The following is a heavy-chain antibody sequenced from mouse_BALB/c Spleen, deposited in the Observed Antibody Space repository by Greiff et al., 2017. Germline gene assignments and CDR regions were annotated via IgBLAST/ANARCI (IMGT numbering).Heavy chain of an antibody. Sequence: VQLKESGGGLVKPGGSLKLSCAASGFTFSDYYMYWVRQTPEKRLEWVATISDGGSYTYYPDSVKGRFTISRDNAKNNLYLQMSSLKSEDTAMYYCAGFPSMDYWGQGTSVTVSS. CDR1: GFTFSDYY. CDR2: ISDGGSYT. V-gene: IGHV5-4*02. J-gene: IGHJ4*01. CDR3: AGFPSMDY.